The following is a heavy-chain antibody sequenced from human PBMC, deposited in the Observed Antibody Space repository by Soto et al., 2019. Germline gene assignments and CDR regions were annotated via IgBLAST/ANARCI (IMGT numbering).Heavy chain of an antibody. V-gene: IGHV3-23*01. J-gene: IGHJ4*02. Sequence: GGSLRLSCAASGVTFSSYAMSWVRQAPGKGLEWVSGTSGSGGSTYHADSVKGRFTISRDNSKNTLYLQMDSLRAEDTAVYFFAIDRVEYGGYGRFDSWGQGTFVTVSS. D-gene: IGHD5-12*01. CDR3: AIDRVEYGGYGRFDS. CDR2: TSGSGGST. CDR1: GVTFSSYA.